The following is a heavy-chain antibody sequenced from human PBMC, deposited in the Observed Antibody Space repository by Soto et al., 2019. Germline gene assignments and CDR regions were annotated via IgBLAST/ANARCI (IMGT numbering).Heavy chain of an antibody. CDR1: GFTFSSYG. Sequence: QVQLVESGGGVVQPGRSLRLSCAASGFTFSSYGIHWVRQAPGKGLEWVAVISSDGSNKYYADSVKGRFTISRDNSKNTLYLQMNSLRPEDTAVYYCVCGYYFGDYWGQGTLVTVSS. J-gene: IGHJ4*02. V-gene: IGHV3-30*03. D-gene: IGHD3-22*01. CDR3: VCGYYFGDY. CDR2: ISSDGSNK.